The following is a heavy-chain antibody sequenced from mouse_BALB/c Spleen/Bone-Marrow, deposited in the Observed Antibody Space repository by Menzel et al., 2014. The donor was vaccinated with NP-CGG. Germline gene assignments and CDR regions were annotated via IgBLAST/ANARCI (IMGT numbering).Heavy chain of an antibody. V-gene: IGHV14-3*02. D-gene: IGHD4-1*01. J-gene: IGHJ4*01. CDR3: ARWEYYAMDY. CDR1: GFNIKDTY. CDR2: IDPANGNT. Sequence: VQPQQSGAELVKPGASVKLSCTASGFNIKDTYMHWVKQRPEKGLEWIGRIDPANGNTKYDPKFQGKATITADTSSNTAYLQLSSLTSENTAVYYCARWEYYAMDYWGQGTSVTVSS.